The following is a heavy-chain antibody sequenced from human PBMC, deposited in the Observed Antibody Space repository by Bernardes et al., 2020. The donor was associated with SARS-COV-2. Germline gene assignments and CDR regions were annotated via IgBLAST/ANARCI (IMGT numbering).Heavy chain of an antibody. CDR2: ISYDGGNK. CDR1: GFIFSNFA. CDR3: AKTDIIAVDGMDV. V-gene: IGHV3-30-3*02. D-gene: IGHD3-9*01. Sequence: GGSLRLSCEASGFIFSNFALHWVRQAPGKGLEWVALISYDGGNKYYAESVKGRFTISRDNSKNTLYLQMNSLRAEDTAVYYCAKTDIIAVDGMDVWGQGTTVTVSS. J-gene: IGHJ6*02.